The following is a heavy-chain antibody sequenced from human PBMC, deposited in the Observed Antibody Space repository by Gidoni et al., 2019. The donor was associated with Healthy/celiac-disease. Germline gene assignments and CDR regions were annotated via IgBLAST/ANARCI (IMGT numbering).Heavy chain of an antibody. D-gene: IGHD3-3*01. CDR2: IWYDGSNK. CDR3: ARDVPYDFWSGYWFCGMDV. V-gene: IGHV3-33*01. CDR1: SSYG. J-gene: IGHJ6*02. Sequence: SSYGMHWVRQAPGKGLEWVAVIWYDGSNKYYADSVKGRFTISRDNSKNTLYLQMNSLRAEDTAVYYCARDVPYDFWSGYWFCGMDVWGQGTTVTVSS.